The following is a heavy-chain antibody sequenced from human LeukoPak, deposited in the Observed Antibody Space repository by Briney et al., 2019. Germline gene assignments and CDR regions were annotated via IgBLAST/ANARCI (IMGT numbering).Heavy chain of an antibody. V-gene: IGHV3-21*01. J-gene: IGHJ6*03. Sequence: ETLSLTCAVYGGSFSGYYWSWFRQAPGKGLERVSSISSRSTNIFYADSVKGRFTISRDNAKNSLYLQMNSLGAEDTAVYYCARDAQWLVPEGYFYYMDVWGKGTTVTVSS. CDR2: ISSRSTNI. D-gene: IGHD6-19*01. CDR3: ARDAQWLVPEGYFYYMDV. CDR1: GGSFSGYY.